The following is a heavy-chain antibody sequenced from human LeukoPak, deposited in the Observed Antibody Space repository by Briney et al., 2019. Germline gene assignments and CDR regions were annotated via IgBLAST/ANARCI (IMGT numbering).Heavy chain of an antibody. J-gene: IGHJ4*02. CDR2: IYYSGST. CDR3: ASLSYNWNYVC. Sequence: SETLSLTCTVSGGSISSYYWSWVRQPPGKGLEWIGYIYYSGSTNYNPSLKSRVTISVDTSKNQFSLKLSSVTAADTAVYYCASLSYNWNYVCWGQGTLVTVSS. CDR1: GGSISSYY. V-gene: IGHV4-59*01. D-gene: IGHD1-7*01.